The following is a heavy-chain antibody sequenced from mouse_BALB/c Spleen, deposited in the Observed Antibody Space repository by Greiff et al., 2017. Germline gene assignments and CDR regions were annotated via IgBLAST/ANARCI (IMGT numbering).Heavy chain of an antibody. Sequence: EVKLQESGGDLVKPGGSLKLSCAASGFTFSSYGMSWVRQTPDKRLEWVATISSGGSYTYYPDSVKGRFTISRDNAKNTLYLQMSSLKSEDTAMYYCARQDGYGFAYWGQGTLVTVSA. V-gene: IGHV5-6*01. CDR2: ISSGGSYT. D-gene: IGHD2-2*01. J-gene: IGHJ3*01. CDR1: GFTFSSYG. CDR3: ARQDGYGFAY.